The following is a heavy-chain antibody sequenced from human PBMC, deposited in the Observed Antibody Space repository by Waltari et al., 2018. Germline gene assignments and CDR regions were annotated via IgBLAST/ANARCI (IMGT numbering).Heavy chain of an antibody. D-gene: IGHD3-10*01. CDR2: ISSKSTYI. CDR3: ARDTIFYGSGSYDP. Sequence: QLVESGGGLVKPGSSLRLSCAASGFSFSEYNMHWLRRAPGKGLEWVSSISSKSTYIYYADSVRGRFSISRDNAENSLFLQMNNLRGEDTAVYYCARDTIFYGSGSYDPWGQGTRVTVSS. V-gene: IGHV3-21*01. CDR1: GFSFSEYN. J-gene: IGHJ5*02.